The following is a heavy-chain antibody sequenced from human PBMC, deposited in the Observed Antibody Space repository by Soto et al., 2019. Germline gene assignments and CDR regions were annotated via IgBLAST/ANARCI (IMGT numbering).Heavy chain of an antibody. CDR3: ARDLPSSSWYVNYYGMDV. CDR2: INSDGSST. V-gene: IGHV3-74*01. D-gene: IGHD6-13*01. CDR1: GFTFSSYW. J-gene: IGHJ6*02. Sequence: GGSLRLSCAASGFTFSSYWMHWVRQAPGKGLVWVSRINSDGSSTSYADSVKGRFTISRDNAKNTLYLQMNSLRAEDTAVYYCARDLPSSSWYVNYYGMDVWGQGTTVTVSS.